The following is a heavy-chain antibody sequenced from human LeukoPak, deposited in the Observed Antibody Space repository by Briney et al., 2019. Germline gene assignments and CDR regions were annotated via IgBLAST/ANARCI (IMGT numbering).Heavy chain of an antibody. J-gene: IGHJ4*02. D-gene: IGHD3-10*01. CDR2: ISSSRSSTI. V-gene: IGHV3-48*02. CDR1: GFTFSSYS. CDR3: ARPTRGIPGDY. Sequence: QPGASLRLSCAASGFTFSSYSMNWVRQAPGKGLEWVSYISSSRSSTIYHADSVKGRFTISRDNAKNSLYLQMNSMRDEDTAVYYCARPTRGIPGDYWGQGTLVSVSS.